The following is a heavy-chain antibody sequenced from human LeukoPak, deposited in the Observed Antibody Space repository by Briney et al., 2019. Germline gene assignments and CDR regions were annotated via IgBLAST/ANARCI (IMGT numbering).Heavy chain of an antibody. CDR2: ISSSSSYI. J-gene: IGHJ4*02. V-gene: IGHV3-21*04. Sequence: GGSLRLSCAASGFTFSSYSMNWVRQAPGKGLEWVSSISSSSSYIYYADSVKGRFTISRDNSKNTLYLQMNSLRAEDTAVYYCAKDPRPTMIVVVTPFDYWGQGTLVTVSS. CDR1: GFTFSSYS. D-gene: IGHD3-22*01. CDR3: AKDPRPTMIVVVTPFDY.